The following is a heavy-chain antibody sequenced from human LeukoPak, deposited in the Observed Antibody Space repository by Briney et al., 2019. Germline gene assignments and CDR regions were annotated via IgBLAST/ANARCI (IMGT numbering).Heavy chain of an antibody. CDR1: GYTFSNYI. CDR2: ISAYNGNT. V-gene: IGHV1-18*01. J-gene: IGHJ4*02. Sequence: GASVKVSCKASGYTFSNYIINWVRQAPGQGLEWMGWISAYNGNTNYAQKLQGRLTMTTDTSTNTAYMDLRSLRSDDTAVCYCARDPQQLVGATGGGFGYWGQGTLVTVSS. CDR3: ARDPQQLVGATGGGFGY. D-gene: IGHD1-26*01.